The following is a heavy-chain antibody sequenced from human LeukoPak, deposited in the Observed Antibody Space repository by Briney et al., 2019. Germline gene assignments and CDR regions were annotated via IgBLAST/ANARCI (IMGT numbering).Heavy chain of an antibody. V-gene: IGHV3-66*01. Sequence: PGGSLRLSCAASGFTVSGNYMNWVRQAPGQGLEWVSVIYSAGGTYYADSVKGRFTVSRDKSKNTLYLQMNSLRAEDTAVYYCASGTEYSSFGSRYWGQGTLVTVSS. D-gene: IGHD6-6*01. CDR3: ASGTEYSSFGSRY. CDR2: IYSAGGT. CDR1: GFTVSGNY. J-gene: IGHJ4*02.